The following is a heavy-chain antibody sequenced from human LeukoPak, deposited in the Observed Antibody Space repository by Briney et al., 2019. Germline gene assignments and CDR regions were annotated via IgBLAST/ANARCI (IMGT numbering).Heavy chain of an antibody. V-gene: IGHV1-69*01. J-gene: IGHJ4*02. CDR3: AREASSGWYFDY. CDR1: GGTFSSYA. D-gene: IGHD6-19*01. Sequence: ASVEVSCKASGGTFSSYAISWVRQAPGQGLEWMGGIIPIFGTANYAQKFQGRVTITADESTSTAYMELSSLRSEDTAVYYCAREASSGWYFDYWGQGTLVTVSS. CDR2: IIPIFGTA.